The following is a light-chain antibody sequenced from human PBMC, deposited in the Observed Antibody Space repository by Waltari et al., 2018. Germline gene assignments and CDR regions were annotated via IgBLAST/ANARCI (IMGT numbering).Light chain of an antibody. CDR1: SSAVGSYNL. V-gene: IGLV2-23*02. CDR2: EVT. Sequence: QSALTQPASLSGSPGQSIPVSCTGTSSAVGSYNLVSWYQHHPGKAPRFMIFEVTKRPSGVSNRFSGSKSGNTASLTISGLQAEDEADYYCSSFAGSNTWVFGTGTKVTVL. J-gene: IGLJ1*01. CDR3: SSFAGSNTWV.